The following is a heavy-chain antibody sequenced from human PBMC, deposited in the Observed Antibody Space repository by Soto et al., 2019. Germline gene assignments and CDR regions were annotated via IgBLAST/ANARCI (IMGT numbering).Heavy chain of an antibody. V-gene: IGHV1-69*01. Sequence: QVHLVQSGAEVKKPGSSVKVSCKASGGSFSNYIFAWVRQAPGQGLEWMGGTIPMFATAQYARKLQGRVTITADESTSTVYMDLTSLRSDDTAVYYCARGLFGQQWLVGFDTWGQGTLVTVSS. CDR1: GGSFSNYI. D-gene: IGHD6-19*01. CDR2: TIPMFATA. J-gene: IGHJ4*02. CDR3: ARGLFGQQWLVGFDT.